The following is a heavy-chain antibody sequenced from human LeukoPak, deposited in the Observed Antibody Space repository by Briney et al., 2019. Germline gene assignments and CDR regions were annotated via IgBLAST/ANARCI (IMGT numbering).Heavy chain of an antibody. CDR2: IIPIFGTA. V-gene: IGHV1-69*13. CDR1: GYTFTSYA. D-gene: IGHD6-19*01. J-gene: IGHJ4*02. Sequence: ASVKVSCKASGYTFTSYAISWVRQAPGQGLEWMGGIIPIFGTANYAQKFQGRVTITADESTSTAYMELSSLRSEDTAVYYCARWMEQWLPRGGYFDYWGQETLVTVSS. CDR3: ARWMEQWLPRGGYFDY.